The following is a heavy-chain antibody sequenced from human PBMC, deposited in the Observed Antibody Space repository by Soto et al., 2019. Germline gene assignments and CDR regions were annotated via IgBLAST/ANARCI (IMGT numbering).Heavy chain of an antibody. CDR2: IIPLFGTT. CDR3: AAELGFGKLSVV. D-gene: IGHD3-10*01. J-gene: IGHJ6*02. V-gene: IGHV1-69*01. CDR1: GDTFKNCV. Sequence: QVQVVQSGVEVRRPGSSVKVSCKASGDTFKNCVISWVRQAPGQGLEWMGGIIPLFGTTDFAQRFQGRLTITTDESTTTDYMALSRLRSEDTATYYCAAELGFGKLSVVWGQGTTVIVSS.